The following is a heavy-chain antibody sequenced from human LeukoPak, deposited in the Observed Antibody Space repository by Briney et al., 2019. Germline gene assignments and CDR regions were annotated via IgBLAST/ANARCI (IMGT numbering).Heavy chain of an antibody. CDR3: AREDSSSWYGMNWFDP. D-gene: IGHD6-13*01. CDR1: GYTFTGYY. V-gene: IGHV1-2*02. Sequence: GASVKVSCKASGYTFTGYYMHWARQAPGQGLEWMGWINPNSGGTNYAQKFQGRVTMTRDTSISTAYMELSRLRSDDTAVYYCAREDSSSWYGMNWFDPWGQGTLVTVSS. J-gene: IGHJ5*02. CDR2: INPNSGGT.